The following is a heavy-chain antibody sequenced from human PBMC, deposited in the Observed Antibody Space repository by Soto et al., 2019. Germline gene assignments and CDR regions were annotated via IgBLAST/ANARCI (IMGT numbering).Heavy chain of an antibody. CDR3: AKDQVVVGDTNLDY. D-gene: IGHD1-26*01. J-gene: IGHJ4*02. V-gene: IGHV3-23*01. CDR2: ISGSGGST. Sequence: PGGSLRLSCAASGFTFSSYAMSWVRQAPGKGLEWVSGISGSGGSTYYADSVKGRFTISRDNSKNTLYLQMNSLRAEDTAVYYCAKDQVVVGDTNLDYWGQGTLVTVSS. CDR1: GFTFSSYA.